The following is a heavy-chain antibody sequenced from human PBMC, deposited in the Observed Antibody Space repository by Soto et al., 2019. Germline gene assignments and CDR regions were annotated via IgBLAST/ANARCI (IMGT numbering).Heavy chain of an antibody. CDR3: ARGKGIAAAGYYFDY. CDR2: IYYSGST. V-gene: IGHV4-31*03. J-gene: IGHJ4*02. D-gene: IGHD6-13*01. CDR1: GGSISSGGYY. Sequence: QVQLQESGPGLVKPSQTLSLTCTVSGGSISSGGYYWSWIRQPPGKGLEWIGYIYYSGSTYYNPSLKSRVTISVDTSTNQYSLKMSSVTAADTAVYYCARGKGIAAAGYYFDYWGQGTLVTVSS.